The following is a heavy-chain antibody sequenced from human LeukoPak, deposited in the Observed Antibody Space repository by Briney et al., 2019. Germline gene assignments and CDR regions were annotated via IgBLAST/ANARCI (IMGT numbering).Heavy chain of an antibody. J-gene: IGHJ4*02. CDR3: AKGNSSSGGFDY. CDR1: GFTFSSYA. V-gene: IGHV3-23*01. Sequence: PGGSLRLSCAASGFTFSSYAMSWVRQAPGKGLEWVSAISGSGGSTYYADSVKGRFTISRDNAKNSLYLQMNSLRAEDTAVYYCAKGNSSSGGFDYWGQGTLVTVSS. CDR2: ISGSGGST. D-gene: IGHD6-6*01.